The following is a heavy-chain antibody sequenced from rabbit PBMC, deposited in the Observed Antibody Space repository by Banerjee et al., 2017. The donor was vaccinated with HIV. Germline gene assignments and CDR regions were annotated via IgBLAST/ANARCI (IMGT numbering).Heavy chain of an antibody. Sequence: QEQLVESGGGLVKPGASLTLTCTASGFSFSTTYWICWVRQAPGKGLEWIACIFDGDGGTYYANWVNGRFTVSKTSSTTVTLQMTSLADADTATYFCARNGDAGYSYVMTRLDLWGQGTLVTVS. D-gene: IGHD8-1*01. CDR3: ARNGDAGYSYVMTRLDL. J-gene: IGHJ3*01. CDR1: GFSFSTTYW. CDR2: IFDGDGGT. V-gene: IGHV1S45*01.